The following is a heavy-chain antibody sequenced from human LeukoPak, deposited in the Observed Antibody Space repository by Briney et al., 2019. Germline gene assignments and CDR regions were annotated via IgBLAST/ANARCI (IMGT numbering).Heavy chain of an antibody. CDR3: AKGDDSGGYTHTLDY. D-gene: IGHD3-22*01. J-gene: IGHJ4*02. CDR2: ISWNNGSI. Sequence: PGGSLRLSRAASGFSFDDYAMHWVRQAPGKGLEWVSGISWNNGSIGYADSVKGRFTISRDNAKNSLYLQMNSLRAEDTALYYCAKGDDSGGYTHTLDYWGQGTLVTVSS. CDR1: GFSFDDYA. V-gene: IGHV3-9*01.